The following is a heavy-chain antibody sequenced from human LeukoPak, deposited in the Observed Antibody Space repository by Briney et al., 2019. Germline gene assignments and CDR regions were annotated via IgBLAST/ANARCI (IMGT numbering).Heavy chain of an antibody. CDR2: IYTSGST. V-gene: IGHV4-59*10. Sequence: SETLSLTCAVYGGSFSGYYWSWIRQPPGKGLEWIGRIYTSGSTNYNPSLKSRVTMSVDTSKNQFSLKLSSVTAADTAVYYCASQRVGYCRSTSCHFDYWGQGTLVTVSS. CDR3: ASQRVGYCRSTSCHFDY. CDR1: GGSFSGYY. D-gene: IGHD2-2*01. J-gene: IGHJ4*02.